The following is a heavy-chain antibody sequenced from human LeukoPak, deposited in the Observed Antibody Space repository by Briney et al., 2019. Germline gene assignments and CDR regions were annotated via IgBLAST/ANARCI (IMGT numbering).Heavy chain of an antibody. D-gene: IGHD2-2*01. Sequence: PGGSLRLSCAASGFTFDHYTMNWVRQAPGKGLEWVGRIKQKSNGGTTDYAAPVKGRFTMSRDDSINTLYLQMNSLKTEDTAVYYCTTGFTASTHDGYWGQGTLVTVSS. V-gene: IGHV3-15*01. CDR3: TTGFTASTHDGY. J-gene: IGHJ4*02. CDR1: GFTFDHYT. CDR2: IKQKSNGGTT.